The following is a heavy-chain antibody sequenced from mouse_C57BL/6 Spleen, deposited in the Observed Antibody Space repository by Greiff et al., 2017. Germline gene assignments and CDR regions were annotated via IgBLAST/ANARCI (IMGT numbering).Heavy chain of an antibody. J-gene: IGHJ2*01. CDR1: GYSFTGYY. CDR2: INPSTGGT. D-gene: IGHD3-1*01. CDR3: ARSGDFDY. V-gene: IGHV1-42*01. Sequence: FHVKQSGPELVKPGASVKISCKASGYSFTGYYMNWVKQSPEKSLEWIGEINPSTGGTTYNQKFKAKATLTVDKSSSTAYMQLKSLTSEDSAVYYGARSGDFDYWGQGTTLTVSS.